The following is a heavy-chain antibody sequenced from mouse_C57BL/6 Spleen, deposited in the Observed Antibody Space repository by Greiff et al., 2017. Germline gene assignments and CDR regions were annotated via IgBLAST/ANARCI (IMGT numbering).Heavy chain of an antibody. Sequence: VQLQQSGAELVRPGASVKLSCTASGFNFKDYYMHWVKQRPEQGLEWIGRIDPESGDTEYAPKFPGKATMTADTSSNTAYLQLSSLTSEDTAIYLCTFYGDGDYWGQGTTLTVSS. V-gene: IGHV14-1*01. D-gene: IGHD2-13*01. CDR1: GFNFKDYY. J-gene: IGHJ2*01. CDR3: TFYGDGDY. CDR2: IDPESGDT.